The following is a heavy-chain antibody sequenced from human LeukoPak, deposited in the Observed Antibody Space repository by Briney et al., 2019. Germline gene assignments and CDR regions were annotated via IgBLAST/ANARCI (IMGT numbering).Heavy chain of an antibody. CDR1: GYTFTSYG. CDR2: ISAYNGNT. V-gene: IGHV1-18*01. CDR3: ARDNIPTYYYDSSGHDAFDI. J-gene: IGHJ3*02. D-gene: IGHD3-22*01. Sequence: ASVKVSCKASGYTFTSYGISWVRQAPGQGLEWMGWISAYNGNTNYAQKLQGRVTLTTDTSTSTAYMELSSLRSDDTAVYYCARDNIPTYYYDSSGHDAFDIWGQGTMVTVSS.